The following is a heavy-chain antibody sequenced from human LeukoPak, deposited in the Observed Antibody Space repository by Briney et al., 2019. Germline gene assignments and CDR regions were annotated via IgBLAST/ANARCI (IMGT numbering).Heavy chain of an antibody. D-gene: IGHD2-2*02. CDR3: AREPDIVVVPAAIPDY. CDR1: GFTFSSYS. Sequence: TGGSLRLSCPASGFTFSSYSMNWVRQAPGKGLEWVSSISSSSSYIYYADSVKGRFTISRDNAKNSLYLQMNSLRAEDTAVHYCAREPDIVVVPAAIPDYWGQGTLVTVSS. CDR2: ISSSSSYI. J-gene: IGHJ4*02. V-gene: IGHV3-21*01.